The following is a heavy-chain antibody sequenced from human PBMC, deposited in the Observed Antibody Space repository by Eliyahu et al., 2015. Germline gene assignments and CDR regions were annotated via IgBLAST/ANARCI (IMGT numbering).Heavy chain of an antibody. Sequence: QVQLVESGGGVVQPGRSLRLSCAASGFTFGSYGMHWVRQAPGKGLEWVAVISYDGSNKYYADSVKGRFTISRDNSKNTLYLQMNSLRAEDTAVYYCASGGGEFDWLLSSPDYWGQGTLVTVSS. D-gene: IGHD3-9*01. J-gene: IGHJ4*02. V-gene: IGHV3-30*03. CDR3: ASGGGEFDWLLSSPDY. CDR1: GFTFGSYG. CDR2: ISYDGSNK.